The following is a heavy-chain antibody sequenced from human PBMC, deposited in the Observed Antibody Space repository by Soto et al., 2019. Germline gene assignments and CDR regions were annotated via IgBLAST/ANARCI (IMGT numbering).Heavy chain of an antibody. J-gene: IGHJ4*02. CDR1: GFTFSSYG. D-gene: IGHD3-22*01. CDR3: ARDTYYHDSSGYYVFDY. V-gene: IGHV3-30*03. Sequence: QVQLVESGGGVVQPGRSLRLSCAPSGFTFSSYGMHWVRQAPGKGLEWVAVISYDGNNKQYADSVKGRFTISRDNSKSTVHLQMNSLRVEDTAVYYCARDTYYHDSSGYYVFDYWGQGTLVTVSS. CDR2: ISYDGNNK.